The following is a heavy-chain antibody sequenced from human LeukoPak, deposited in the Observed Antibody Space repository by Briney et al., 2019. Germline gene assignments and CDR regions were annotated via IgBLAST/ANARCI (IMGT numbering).Heavy chain of an antibody. CDR1: GGTFSSYA. V-gene: IGHV1-69*05. CDR3: ARQTDYDYVWGSYRSGFDY. D-gene: IGHD3-16*02. CDR2: IIPIFGTA. J-gene: IGHJ4*02. Sequence: ATVKVSCKASGGTFSSYAISWVRQAPGQGLEWMGGIIPIFGTANYAQKFQGRVTITTDESTSTAYMELSSLRSEDTAVYCCARQTDYDYVWGSYRSGFDYWGQGTLVTVSS.